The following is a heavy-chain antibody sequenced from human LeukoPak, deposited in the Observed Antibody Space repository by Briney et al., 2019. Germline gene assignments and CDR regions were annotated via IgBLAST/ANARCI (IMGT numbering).Heavy chain of an antibody. J-gene: IGHJ4*02. CDR3: AKSEGYSGYELFDY. CDR1: GFTVSNNY. CDR2: IYAGGTT. D-gene: IGHD5-12*01. V-gene: IGHV3-53*01. Sequence: GGSLRLSCAASGFTVSNNYMTWVRQAPGKGLDWVSIIYAGGTTYYADSVKGRFTISRDNSKNTLYLQMNSLRAEDTAVYYCAKSEGYSGYELFDYWGQGTLVTVSS.